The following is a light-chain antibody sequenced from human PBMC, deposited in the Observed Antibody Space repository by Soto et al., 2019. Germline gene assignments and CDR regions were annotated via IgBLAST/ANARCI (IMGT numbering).Light chain of an antibody. V-gene: IGKV3-20*01. CDR2: GAS. CDR1: QSVSSSY. CDR3: QQYGSSPPT. J-gene: IGKJ1*01. Sequence: EIVLTQSPGTLSLSPGERATLSCRASQSVSSSYLAWYQQKPGQAPRLLIYGASSRSTGIQDRFSGSGSVTDFTLTISRLEPEDFAVYYCQQYGSSPPTFGQGPKVEIK.